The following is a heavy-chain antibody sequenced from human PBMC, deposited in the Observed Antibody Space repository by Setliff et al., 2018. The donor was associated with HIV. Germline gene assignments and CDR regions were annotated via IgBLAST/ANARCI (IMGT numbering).Heavy chain of an antibody. CDR3: ARGPRYNWNSYYYMDV. V-gene: IGHV1-2*02. J-gene: IGHJ6*03. CDR2: INPNSGGT. D-gene: IGHD1-20*01. Sequence: ASVKVSCKASGYTFTGYYMHWVRQAPGQGLEWVGWINPNSGGTNYAQKFQGRVTMTRDTSISTAYMDLIRLRSDDTAVYYCARGPRYNWNSYYYMDVWGKGTTVTVSS. CDR1: GYTFTGYY.